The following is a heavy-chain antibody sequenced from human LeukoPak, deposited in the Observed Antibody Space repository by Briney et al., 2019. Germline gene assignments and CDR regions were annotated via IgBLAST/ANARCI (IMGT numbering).Heavy chain of an antibody. CDR1: GYSISSGYY. V-gene: IGHV4-38-2*02. D-gene: IGHD2-2*01. CDR3: ARVVPADAFDI. Sequence: SETLSLTCTVSGYSISSGYYWGWIRQPPGKGLEWIGSIYHSGSTYYNPSLKSRVTISVDTSKNQFSLKLSSVTAADTAVYYCARVVPADAFDIWGQGTMVTVSS. J-gene: IGHJ3*02. CDR2: IYHSGST.